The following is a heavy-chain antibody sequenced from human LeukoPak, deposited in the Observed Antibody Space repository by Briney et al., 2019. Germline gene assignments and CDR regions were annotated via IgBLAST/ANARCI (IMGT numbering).Heavy chain of an antibody. CDR2: INPNSGGT. CDR1: GYTFTGYY. J-gene: IGHJ3*02. V-gene: IGHV1-2*02. D-gene: IGHD2-2*01. CDR3: ARARWVVVVPAALDAFDI. Sequence: ASVKVSCKASGYTFTGYYMHWVRQAPGQGFEWMGWINPNSGGTNYAQKFQGRVTMTRDTSISTAYMELSRLRSDDTAVYYCARARWVVVVPAALDAFDIWGQGTMVTVSS.